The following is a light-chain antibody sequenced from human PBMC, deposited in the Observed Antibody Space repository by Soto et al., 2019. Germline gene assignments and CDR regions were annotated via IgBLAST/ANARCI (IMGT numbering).Light chain of an antibody. V-gene: IGKV3-20*01. CDR3: QQYGSSPWT. Sequence: IVLTQSPATLSLSPGKRATLSCRASQNISNYLIWYQQKPGQAPRLLIYGASTRATGIPDRFSGGGSGTDFTLIISRLESEDFAVYYCQQYGSSPWTFGQGTKGDIK. CDR2: GAS. CDR1: QNISNY. J-gene: IGKJ1*01.